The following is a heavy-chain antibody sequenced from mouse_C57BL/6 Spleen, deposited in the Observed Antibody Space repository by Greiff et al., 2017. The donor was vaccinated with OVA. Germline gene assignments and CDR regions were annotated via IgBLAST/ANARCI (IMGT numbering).Heavy chain of an antibody. CDR3: ARKTDYSNYVDY. CDR1: GYTFTSYW. V-gene: IGHV1-55*01. D-gene: IGHD2-5*01. Sequence: QVQLQQPGAELVKPGASVKMSCKASGYTFTSYWITWVKQRPGQGLEWIGDIYPGSGSTNYNEKFKSKATLTVDTSSSTAYMQLSSLTSEDSAVYYCARKTDYSNYVDYWGQGTTLTVSS. CDR2: IYPGSGST. J-gene: IGHJ2*01.